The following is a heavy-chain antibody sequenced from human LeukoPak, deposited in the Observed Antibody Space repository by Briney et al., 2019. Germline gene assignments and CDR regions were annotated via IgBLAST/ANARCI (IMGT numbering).Heavy chain of an antibody. CDR2: ILTKNDGETT. V-gene: IGHV3-15*01. D-gene: IGHD4-17*01. Sequence: GGSLRLSCAASGFAFSNVWMNWVRQAPGKGLQWVGRILTKNDGETTGYAAPVKGRFTISRDDSKSTLYLQMNSLRAEDTAVYYCARDGTVTDAWGQGTLVTVSS. CDR3: ARDGTVTDA. CDR1: GFAFSNVW. J-gene: IGHJ5*02.